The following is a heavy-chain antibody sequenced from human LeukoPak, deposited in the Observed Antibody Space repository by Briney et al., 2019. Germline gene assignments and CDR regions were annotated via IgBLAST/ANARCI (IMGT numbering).Heavy chain of an antibody. Sequence: SETLSLTCTVSGGSLRSDYWRWIRQPPGKGLEWVGYTSYSGSTNYNPSLKSRVTISVDTSNNQFSLRLSSVTAAGTAVYYCARLLRGYSSGFPAPYYYY. CDR2: TSYSGST. D-gene: IGHD6-19*01. J-gene: IGHJ6*01. CDR1: GGSLRSDY. V-gene: IGHV4-59*01. CDR3: ARLLRGYSSGFPAPYYYY.